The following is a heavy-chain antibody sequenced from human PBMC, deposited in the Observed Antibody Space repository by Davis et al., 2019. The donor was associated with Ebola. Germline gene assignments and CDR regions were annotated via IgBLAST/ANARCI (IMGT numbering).Heavy chain of an antibody. CDR1: GGSFSGYY. D-gene: IGHD4-11*01. CDR2: INHSGST. CDR3: ASGSNSQYYYYGMDV. V-gene: IGHV4-34*01. J-gene: IGHJ6*02. Sequence: SETLSLTCAVSGGSFSGYYWSWIRQPPGKGLEWIGEINHSGSTNYNPSLKSRVTISVDTSKNQFSLKLSSVTAADTAVYYCASGSNSQYYYYGMDVWGQGTTVTVSS.